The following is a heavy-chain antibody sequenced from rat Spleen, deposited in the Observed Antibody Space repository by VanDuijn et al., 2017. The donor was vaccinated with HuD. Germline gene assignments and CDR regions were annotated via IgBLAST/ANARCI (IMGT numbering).Heavy chain of an antibody. CDR3: SNNWELYY. Sequence: EVQLVESGGGLVQPGGSMKLSCAASGFTFSNYHMAWVRQAPTKGLEWVASISTGGGDTYYRDSVKGRFTISRDNAKNTQYLQMDSLRSEDTATYYCSNNWELYYWGQGVMVTVSS. V-gene: IGHV5-25*01. CDR2: ISTGGGDT. CDR1: GFTFSNYH. J-gene: IGHJ2*01. D-gene: IGHD5-1*01.